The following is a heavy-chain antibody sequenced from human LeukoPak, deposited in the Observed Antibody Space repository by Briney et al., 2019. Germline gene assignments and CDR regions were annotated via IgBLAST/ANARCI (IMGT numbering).Heavy chain of an antibody. CDR1: GXXFTGYY. J-gene: IGHJ3*02. CDR3: ATDYDIPDAFDI. Sequence: ASVKVXXXASGXXFTGYYMHWVRXAPGQGLEWMGWINPNSGGTNYAQKFQGRVTMTRDTSISTAYMELSRLRSDDTAVYYCATDYDIPDAFDIWGQGTMVTVSS. V-gene: IGHV1-2*02. D-gene: IGHD3-9*01. CDR2: INPNSGGT.